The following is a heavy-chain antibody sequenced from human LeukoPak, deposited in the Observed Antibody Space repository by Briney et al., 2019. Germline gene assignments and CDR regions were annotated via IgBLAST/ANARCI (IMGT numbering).Heavy chain of an antibody. J-gene: IGHJ5*02. CDR1: RYTFTGYY. CDR3: ARWPATASGWFDP. Sequence: ASVKVSCKASRYTFTGYYMHWVRQAPGQGLEWMGWINPNSGGTNYAQKFQGRVTMTRDTSISTAYMELSRLRSDDTAVYYCARWPATASGWFDPWGQGTLVTVSS. CDR2: INPNSGGT. D-gene: IGHD2-21*02. V-gene: IGHV1-2*02.